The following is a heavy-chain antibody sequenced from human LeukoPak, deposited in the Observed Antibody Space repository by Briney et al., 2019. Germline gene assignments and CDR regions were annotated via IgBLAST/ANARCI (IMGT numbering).Heavy chain of an antibody. D-gene: IGHD2-15*01. V-gene: IGHV4-34*01. Sequence: PSETLSLTCAVYGGSFSGYYWSWIRQPPGKGLEWIGEINDSGSTNYNPSLKSRVTISVDTSKNQFSLKLSSVTAADTAVYYCASLVVVVAATGWFDPWGQGTLVTVSS. CDR3: ASLVVVVAATGWFDP. CDR1: GGSFSGYY. CDR2: INDSGST. J-gene: IGHJ5*02.